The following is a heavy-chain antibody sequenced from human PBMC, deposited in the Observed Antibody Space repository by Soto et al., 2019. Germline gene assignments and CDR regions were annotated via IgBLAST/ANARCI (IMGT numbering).Heavy chain of an antibody. CDR1: GGTFSSYT. J-gene: IGHJ4*02. V-gene: IGHV1-69*02. CDR3: AGRNDSIDH. D-gene: IGHD3-22*01. CDR2: IIPILGIA. Sequence: QVQLVQSGAEVKKPGSSVKVSCKASGGTFSSYTISWVRQAPGQGLEWMGRIIPILGIANYAQKFQVRVTITADKSTTTAYTDLSSLRTEDTAVFYCAGRNDSIDHWGQGTLVTVSS.